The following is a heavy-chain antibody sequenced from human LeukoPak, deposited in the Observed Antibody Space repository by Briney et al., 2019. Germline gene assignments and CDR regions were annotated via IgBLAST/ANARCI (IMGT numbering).Heavy chain of an antibody. Sequence: SETLSLTCTVSGGSISSDYWSWIRQPPGKGLEWIGYIYYSRSPNYNPSLKGRVTISVDTSKNQFSLKLSSVTAADTAVYYCARDYYGSGAYPAYWGQGTLVTVSS. CDR1: GGSISSDY. J-gene: IGHJ4*02. CDR2: IYYSRSP. CDR3: ARDYYGSGAYPAY. V-gene: IGHV4-59*01. D-gene: IGHD3-10*01.